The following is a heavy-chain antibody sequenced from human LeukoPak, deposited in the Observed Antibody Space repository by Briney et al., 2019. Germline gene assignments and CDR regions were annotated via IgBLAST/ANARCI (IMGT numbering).Heavy chain of an antibody. D-gene: IGHD2-2*01. CDR3: GSGNSIDY. CDR2: ISYDGSNK. J-gene: IGHJ4*02. CDR1: GFTFSSYG. V-gene: IGHV3-30*03. Sequence: GGSLRLSCAASGFTFSSYGMRWVRQAPGKGLEWVAVISYDGSNKYYADSVKGRFTISRDNSKNTLYLQMNSLRAEDTAVYYCGSGNSIDYWGQGTLVTVSS.